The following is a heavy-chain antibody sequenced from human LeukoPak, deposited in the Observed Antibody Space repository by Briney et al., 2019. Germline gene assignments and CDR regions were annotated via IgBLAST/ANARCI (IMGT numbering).Heavy chain of an antibody. CDR1: GFTFSSYG. D-gene: IGHD6-13*01. CDR2: ISYDGSNK. J-gene: IGHJ4*02. CDR3: VRGGDSSNRKRSLGF. V-gene: IGHV3-30*03. Sequence: GRSLRLSCAASGFTFSSYGMHWVRKAPGKGLEWVAVISYDGSNKYYADSVKGRFTISRDNSKNTLYLQMNSLKTEDTAVYYCVRGGDSSNRKRSLGFWGQGTLVTVSS.